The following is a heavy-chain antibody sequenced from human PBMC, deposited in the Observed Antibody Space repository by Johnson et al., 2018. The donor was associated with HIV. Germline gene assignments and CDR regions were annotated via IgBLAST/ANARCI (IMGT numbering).Heavy chain of an antibody. CDR3: ARSKDCSGGSCPDAFDI. CDR2: ISGSGGTI. D-gene: IGHD2-15*01. J-gene: IGHJ3*02. V-gene: IGHV3-11*04. Sequence: QVQLVESGGGLVKPGGSLRLSCAASGFTFSDYYMSWIRQAPGKGLEWVSYISGSGGTIYSADSVPGRFPISRDNARNSLYLQMNSLRVEDTAVYYCARSKDCSGGSCPDAFDICGQGTMVIVSS. CDR1: GFTFSDYY.